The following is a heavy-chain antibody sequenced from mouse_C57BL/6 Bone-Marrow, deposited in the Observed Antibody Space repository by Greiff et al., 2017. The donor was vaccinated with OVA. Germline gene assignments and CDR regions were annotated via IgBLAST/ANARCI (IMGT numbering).Heavy chain of an antibody. CDR2: INPSSGYT. CDR3: ARLKEYHWYFDV. V-gene: IGHV1-4*01. D-gene: IGHD5-1*01. J-gene: IGHJ1*03. CDR1: GYTFTSYT. Sequence: VQLQQSGAELARPGASVKMSCKASGYTFTSYTMHWVKQRPGQGLEWIGYINPSSGYTKYNQKFKDKATLTADKSSSTAYMQLSSLTSEDSAVYYCARLKEYHWYFDVWGTGTTVTVSS.